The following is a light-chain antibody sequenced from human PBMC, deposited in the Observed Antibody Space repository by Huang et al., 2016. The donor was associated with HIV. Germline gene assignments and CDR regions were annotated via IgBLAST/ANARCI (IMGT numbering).Light chain of an antibody. V-gene: IGKV4-1*01. J-gene: IGKJ1*01. CDR3: HQYYSSPQT. CDR2: WAS. Sequence: DIIMTQSPDSLAVSLGERATLNCRSSQSVYSSSTSKDYMAWFQQKPGQPPRLLLFWASTREAGVPDRFRGSGSGTHFTLTIANLEAEDAAIYYCHQYYSSPQTFGQGTRVEVK. CDR1: QSVYSSSTSKDY.